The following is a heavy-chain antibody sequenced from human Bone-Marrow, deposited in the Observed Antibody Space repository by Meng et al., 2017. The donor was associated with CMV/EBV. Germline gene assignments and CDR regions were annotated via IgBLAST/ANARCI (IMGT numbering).Heavy chain of an antibody. CDR3: ARVGKKPAAVEKGHFDY. Sequence: ASVKVSCKASGYTFTSYDINWVRQATGQGLEWMGWMNPNSGNTGYAQKFQGRVTITRNTSISTAYMELSSLRSEDTAVYYCARVGKKPAAVEKGHFDYWGQGTLVTVSS. CDR1: GYTFTSYD. D-gene: IGHD2-2*01. CDR2: MNPNSGNT. V-gene: IGHV1-8*03. J-gene: IGHJ4*02.